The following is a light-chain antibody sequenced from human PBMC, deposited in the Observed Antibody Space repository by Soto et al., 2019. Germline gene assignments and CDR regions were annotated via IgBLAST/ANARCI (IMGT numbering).Light chain of an antibody. Sequence: EIVLTQSPGTLSLSPGERATLSCRASQSASSSYLAWYQQKPGQAPRLLIYGASSRATGIPDRFSGSGSGIDFTLTISRLEPEDFAVYYCEQYSSSPGTFGQGTKVEIK. J-gene: IGKJ1*01. V-gene: IGKV3-20*01. CDR2: GAS. CDR1: QSASSSY. CDR3: EQYSSSPGT.